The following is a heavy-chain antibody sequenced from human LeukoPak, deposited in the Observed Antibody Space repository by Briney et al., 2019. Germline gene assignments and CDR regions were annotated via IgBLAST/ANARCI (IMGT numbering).Heavy chain of an antibody. CDR3: AKDRMLSGYDYGRVLDY. J-gene: IGHJ4*02. CDR2: ITGSGGSA. Sequence: PGGSLRLSCAASGFTFSNYAITWVRQAPGKGLEWVSAITGSGGSAYSADSVKGRFTISRDNSKNTVYLQMNSLRAEDTAVYYCAKDRMLSGYDYGRVLDYRGQGTLVTVSS. V-gene: IGHV3-23*01. D-gene: IGHD5-12*01. CDR1: GFTFSNYA.